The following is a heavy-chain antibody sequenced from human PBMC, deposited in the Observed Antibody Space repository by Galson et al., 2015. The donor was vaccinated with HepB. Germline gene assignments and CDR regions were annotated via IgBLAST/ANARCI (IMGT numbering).Heavy chain of an antibody. D-gene: IGHD3-10*01. J-gene: IGHJ1*01. V-gene: IGHV1-69*04. CDR3: ATYYFGSGSYSKRYFQH. CDR2: IIPILSIA. CDR1: GCTFSTYA. Sequence: SVKVSCKASGCTFSTYAISWVRQAPGQGLEWMGRIIPILSIANYAQKFKGRVTITTDKSKSTAYMELSSLRSEDTAVYYCATYYFGSGSYSKRYFQHWGQGTLVTVSS.